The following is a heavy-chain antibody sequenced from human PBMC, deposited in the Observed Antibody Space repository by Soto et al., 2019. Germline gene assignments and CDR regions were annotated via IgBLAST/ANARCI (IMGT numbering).Heavy chain of an antibody. CDR3: ARDFAGKSVGHYYYGMDV. D-gene: IGHD6-13*01. CDR1: RYTFTSYG. J-gene: IGHJ6*02. Sequence: ASVKVSIKASRYTFTSYGISCLRQAPGQGLEWMGWISAYNGNTNYAQKLQGRVTMTTDTSTSTAYMELRSLRSDDTAVYYCARDFAGKSVGHYYYGMDVWGQGTTVTVS. V-gene: IGHV1-18*04. CDR2: ISAYNGNT.